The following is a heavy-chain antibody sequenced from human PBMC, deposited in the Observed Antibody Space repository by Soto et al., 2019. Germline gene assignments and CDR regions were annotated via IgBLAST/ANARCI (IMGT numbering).Heavy chain of an antibody. CDR3: AGRPEIHPR. D-gene: IGHD1-26*01. CDR2: IHRAGVT. J-gene: IGHJ4*02. Sequence: QVHLQESGPGLVKPSENLSLTCAISGGSTSSSDWWTWVRQPPGEGLEWIGEIHRAGVTNYNSSLKSRLTISPDHSRNQFSLSLTSVTAADAAVYFCAGRPEIHPRWGQGILVPVSS. V-gene: IGHV4-4*02. CDR1: GGSTSSSDW.